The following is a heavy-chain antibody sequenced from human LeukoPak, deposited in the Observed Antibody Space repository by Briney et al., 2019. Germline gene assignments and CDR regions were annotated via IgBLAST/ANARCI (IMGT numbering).Heavy chain of an antibody. CDR2: ITHSGSI. CDR3: ARGTQAARLHF. CDR1: GGSFSGYY. J-gene: IGHJ4*02. V-gene: IGHV4-34*01. D-gene: IGHD6-6*01. Sequence: SETLSLTCAVYGGSFSGYYWTWIRQPPGKGLEWIGEITHSGSIYYNPSLKSRVTMSVDTSKNQFSLKLSSVTAADTALYYCARGTQAARLHFWGQGTLVAVSS.